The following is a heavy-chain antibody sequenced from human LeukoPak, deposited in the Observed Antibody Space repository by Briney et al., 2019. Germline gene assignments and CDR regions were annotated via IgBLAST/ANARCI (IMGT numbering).Heavy chain of an antibody. J-gene: IGHJ3*02. D-gene: IGHD3-3*01. V-gene: IGHV5-51*01. CDR2: IYPGDSDT. CDR1: GYSFTSYW. Sequence: GESLKISCKGSGYSFTSYWIGWVRQMPGKGLEWMGIIYPGDSDTRYSPSFQGQVTISADKSISTAYLQWSSLKAPDTAMYNCARSTYYDFWSGQLSDAFDIWGQGTMVTVSS. CDR3: ARSTYYDFWSGQLSDAFDI.